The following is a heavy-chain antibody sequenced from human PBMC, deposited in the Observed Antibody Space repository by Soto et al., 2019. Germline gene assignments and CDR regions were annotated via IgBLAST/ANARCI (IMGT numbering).Heavy chain of an antibody. D-gene: IGHD6-13*01. V-gene: IGHV1-2*02. CDR1: GYTFTGYY. J-gene: IGHJ4*02. CDR3: AKISAGSTDETMFTVFDH. Sequence: ASLKVSCKASGYTFTGYYMHWVRQAPGQGLEWMGWINPNSGGTNYAQKFQGRVTMTRDTSISTAYMELSRLRSDDTAVYYCAKISAGSTDETMFTVFDHWGQGTLVTVSA. CDR2: INPNSGGT.